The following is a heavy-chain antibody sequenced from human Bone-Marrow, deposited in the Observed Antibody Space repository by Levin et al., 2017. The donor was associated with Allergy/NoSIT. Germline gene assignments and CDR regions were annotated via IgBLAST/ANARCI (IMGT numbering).Heavy chain of an antibody. CDR3: ARRWELPPRAFDY. CDR1: GGSISSSSYY. V-gene: IGHV4-39*01. Sequence: TPSETLSLTCTVSGGSISSSSYYWGWIRQPPGKGLEWIGSIYYSGSTYYNPSLKSRVTISVDTSKNQFSLKLSSVTAADTAVYYCARRWELPPRAFDYWGQGTLVTVSS. J-gene: IGHJ4*02. D-gene: IGHD1-26*01. CDR2: IYYSGST.